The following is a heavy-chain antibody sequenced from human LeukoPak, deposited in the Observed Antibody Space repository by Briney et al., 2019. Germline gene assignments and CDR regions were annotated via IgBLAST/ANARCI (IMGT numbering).Heavy chain of an antibody. D-gene: IGHD6-6*01. CDR2: IWYDGSNK. CDR1: GFTFSSYG. CDR3: AKMKIAARPGGPFDY. J-gene: IGHJ4*02. Sequence: GRSLRLSCAASGFTFSSYGMHWVRQAPGKGLEWVAVIWYDGSNKYYADSVKGRFTISRDNSKNTLYLQMNSLRAEDTAVYYCAKMKIAARPGGPFDYWGQGTLVTVSS. V-gene: IGHV3-33*06.